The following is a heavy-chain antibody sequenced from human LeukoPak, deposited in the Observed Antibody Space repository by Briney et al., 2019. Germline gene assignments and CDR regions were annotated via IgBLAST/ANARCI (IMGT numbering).Heavy chain of an antibody. CDR2: INPSDDST. J-gene: IGHJ4*02. Sequence: ASVKVSCKASGYTFNSYYMHWVRQAPGQGLEWMGIINPSDDSTRYAQKFQGRVTMTKDTSTNTVYMDLSSLSSDDTAVYYCARAYYDSSAYHHAVYFDYWGQETLVTVSS. V-gene: IGHV1-46*02. CDR1: GYTFNSYY. D-gene: IGHD3-22*01. CDR3: ARAYYDSSAYHHAVYFDY.